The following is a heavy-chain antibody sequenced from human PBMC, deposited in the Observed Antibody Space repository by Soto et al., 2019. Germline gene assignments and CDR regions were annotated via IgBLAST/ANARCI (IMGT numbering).Heavy chain of an antibody. V-gene: IGHV3-48*03. CDR1: GFTFSSYE. Sequence: SLRLSCAASGFTFSSYEMNWVRQAPGKGLEWVSYVSGSGSSIYYADSVKGRFTISRDNAKNSLYLQMNSLRADDTAVYYCARDRHCSGGSCSDQGAYWGQGTLVTVSS. CDR2: VSGSGSSI. CDR3: ARDRHCSGGSCSDQGAY. J-gene: IGHJ4*02. D-gene: IGHD2-15*01.